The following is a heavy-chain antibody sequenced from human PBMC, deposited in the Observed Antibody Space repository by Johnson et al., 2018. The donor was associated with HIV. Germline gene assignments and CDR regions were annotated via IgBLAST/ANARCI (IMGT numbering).Heavy chain of an antibody. V-gene: IGHV3-66*04. Sequence: VQLVESGGGVVQPGRSLRLSCAASGFTVSSNYMSWVRQAPGKGLEWVSVIYSGGSTNYADSVKGRFTISRDNSKNTLYLQMTSLRAEDTAVYYCARLESSGWYLGDAFDIWGQGTMVTVSS. CDR2: IYSGGST. J-gene: IGHJ3*02. CDR1: GFTVSSNY. D-gene: IGHD6-19*01. CDR3: ARLESSGWYLGDAFDI.